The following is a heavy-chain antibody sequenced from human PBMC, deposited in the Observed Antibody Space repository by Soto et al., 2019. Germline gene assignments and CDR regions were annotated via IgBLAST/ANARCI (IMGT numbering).Heavy chain of an antibody. CDR1: GGSISSSSYY. CDR2: IYYSGST. CDR3: ARQHHITGTTQSGPSFDY. Sequence: SETLSLTCTVSGGSISSSSYYWGWVRQPPGKGLEWIGSIYYSGSTYYNPSLKSRVTISVDTSKNQFSLKLSSVTAADTAVYYCARQHHITGTTQSGPSFDYWGQGTLVTVSS. D-gene: IGHD1-7*01. V-gene: IGHV4-39*01. J-gene: IGHJ4*02.